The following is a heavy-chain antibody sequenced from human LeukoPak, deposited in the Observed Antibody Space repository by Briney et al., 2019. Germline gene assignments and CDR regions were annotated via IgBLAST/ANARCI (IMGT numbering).Heavy chain of an antibody. Sequence: PGESLKISCKGSGYNFATNWIGWVRQMPGKGLEWRGIIYPGDSDTRYSPSFQGQVTISADKSISTAYLQWSSLKASDSAMYYCARPQVVVVTAVAFDVWGQGTMVTVSS. J-gene: IGHJ3*01. CDR2: IYPGDSDT. CDR1: GYNFATNW. CDR3: ARPQVVVVTAVAFDV. V-gene: IGHV5-51*01. D-gene: IGHD2-21*02.